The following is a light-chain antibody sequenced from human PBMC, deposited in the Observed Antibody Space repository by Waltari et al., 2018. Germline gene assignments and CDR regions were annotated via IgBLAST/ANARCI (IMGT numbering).Light chain of an antibody. CDR2: ASS. Sequence: DIQMTQSPASLSASVGDRVTITCRASQNILRYLNWYQQRPGTAPKLLIYASSNLQSGVPSRFSGSGSGTEFTLTISSLQPEDFATYYCQQSYSTPPRTFGQGTKVEMK. J-gene: IGKJ1*01. CDR3: QQSYSTPPRT. V-gene: IGKV1-39*01. CDR1: QNILRY.